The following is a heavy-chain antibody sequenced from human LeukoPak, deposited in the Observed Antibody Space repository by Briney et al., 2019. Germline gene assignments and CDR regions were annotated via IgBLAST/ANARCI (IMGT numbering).Heavy chain of an antibody. D-gene: IGHD3-9*01. Sequence: GASVKVSCKASGGTFTSYDISWVRQAPGQGLEWMGWIIPIFGTVNYAQKFQSRVTITADESTSTAYMELSSLRSEDTAVYYCARAISGLRYFDWFYYYMDVWGKGTTVTVSS. CDR2: IIPIFGTV. J-gene: IGHJ6*03. CDR1: GGTFTSYD. CDR3: ARAISGLRYFDWFYYYMDV. V-gene: IGHV1-69*13.